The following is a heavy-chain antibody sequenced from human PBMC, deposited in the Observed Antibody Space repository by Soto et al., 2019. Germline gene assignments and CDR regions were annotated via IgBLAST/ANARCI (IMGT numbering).Heavy chain of an antibody. V-gene: IGHV4-39*01. CDR3: ARQPTTADIDLWVDP. Sequence: PSETLSLTCNVSGGSISSSRSYWAWIHQPPGKGLEWIANIFYSGSTYYNPSLASRVTVSVDTSKNQFSLKLSSVTAADTAVYYCARQPTTADIDLWVDPWGQGTLVTASS. CDR1: GGSISSSRSY. CDR2: IFYSGST. J-gene: IGHJ5*02. D-gene: IGHD2-2*01.